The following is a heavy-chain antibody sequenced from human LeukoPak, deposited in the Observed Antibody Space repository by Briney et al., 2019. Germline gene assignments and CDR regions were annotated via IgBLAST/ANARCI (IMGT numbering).Heavy chain of an antibody. CDR3: ARCPSGSYRYFDY. CDR2: IYYSGSA. Sequence: SETLSLTCTVSGGSISSSSYYWGWIRQPPGKGLEWIGSIYYSGSAYSNPSLKSRVTISVDTSKNQFSLKLSSVTAADTAVYYCARCPSGSYRYFDYWGQGTLVTVSS. CDR1: GGSISSSSYY. D-gene: IGHD1-26*01. J-gene: IGHJ4*02. V-gene: IGHV4-39*07.